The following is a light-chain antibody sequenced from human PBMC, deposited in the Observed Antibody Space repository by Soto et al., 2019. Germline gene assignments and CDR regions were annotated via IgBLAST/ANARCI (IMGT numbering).Light chain of an antibody. CDR3: HQYNSY. CDR2: DAS. J-gene: IGKJ2*01. V-gene: IGKV1-5*01. Sequence: DVHMTQSPSTLSASVGDRVTITCRASESIATWLAWYQQKPGKAPKLLIYDASHLETGVPSRFSGGGSGTEFTLNISGLQPDDFATYYCHQYNSYFGQGTRLEI. CDR1: ESIATW.